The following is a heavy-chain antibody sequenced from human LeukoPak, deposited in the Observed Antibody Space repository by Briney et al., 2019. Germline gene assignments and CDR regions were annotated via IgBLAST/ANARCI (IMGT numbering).Heavy chain of an antibody. CDR3: ARGPGHHYYYGMDV. J-gene: IGHJ6*02. CDR1: GGTFSSYA. V-gene: IGHV1-69*13. Sequence: SVKVSCKASGGTFSSYAISWVRQAPGQGLEWMGGIIPIFGTANYAQKFQGRVTITADESTSTAYMELSSLRPEDTAVYYCARGPGHHYYYGMDVWGQGTTVTVSS. CDR2: IIPIFGTA.